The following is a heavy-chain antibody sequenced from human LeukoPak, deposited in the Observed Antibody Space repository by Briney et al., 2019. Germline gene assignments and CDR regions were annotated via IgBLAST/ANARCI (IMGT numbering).Heavy chain of an antibody. V-gene: IGHV3-9*03. CDR3: AKGSTGSTGAFDY. J-gene: IGHJ4*02. CDR2: ISWNSGNI. D-gene: IGHD1-1*01. CDR1: GFTFDDYA. Sequence: GRSLRLSCAASGFTFDDYAMHWVRQVPGKGLEWVSGISWNSGNIGYADSVKGRFTISRDNAKNSLYLQMNSLRAEDIALYYCAKGSTGSTGAFDYWGQGTLVTVSS.